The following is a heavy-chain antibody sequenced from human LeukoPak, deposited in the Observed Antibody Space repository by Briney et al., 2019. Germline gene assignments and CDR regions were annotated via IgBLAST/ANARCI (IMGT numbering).Heavy chain of an antibody. J-gene: IGHJ4*02. CDR3: AQGVGYSGWFPLNY. V-gene: IGHV4-39*01. Sequence: SETLSLTCTVSGGSISSTSNHWGWLRQPPGKGLEWIGSIYYSGSTYYNPSLRSRVTISVDTSKNQFSLKLTSVTAADTAVYYCAQGVGYSGWFPLNYWGQGTLVTVSS. CDR2: IYYSGST. D-gene: IGHD6-19*01. CDR1: GGSISSTSNH.